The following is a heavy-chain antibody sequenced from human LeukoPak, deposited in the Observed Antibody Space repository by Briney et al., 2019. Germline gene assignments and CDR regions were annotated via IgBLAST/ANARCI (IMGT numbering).Heavy chain of an antibody. D-gene: IGHD3-10*01. CDR3: ARDRRYNYGSGSLDV. CDR2: ISAYNGDT. J-gene: IGHJ6*02. Sequence: GASVKVSCKASGYTFTSYGISWVRQAPGQGLEWMGWISAYNGDTNYAQKLQGRVTMTTDTSTSTAYMELRSLRSDDTAVYYCARDRRYNYGSGSLDVWGQGTTVTVSS. CDR1: GYTFTSYG. V-gene: IGHV1-18*01.